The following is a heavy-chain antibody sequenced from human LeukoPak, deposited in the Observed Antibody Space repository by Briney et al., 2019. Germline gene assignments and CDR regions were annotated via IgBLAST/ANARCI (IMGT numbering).Heavy chain of an antibody. J-gene: IGHJ6*03. CDR2: INPNSGGT. V-gene: IGHV1-2*06. CDR3: ARDLYDSSGYAYYYYMDV. CDR1: GYTFTGYY. Sequence: ASVKVSCKASGYTFTGYYMHWVRQAPGQGLEWKGRINPNSGGTNYAQKFQGRVTVTRDTSISTAYMELSRLRSDDTAVYYCARDLYDSSGYAYYYYMDVWGKGTTVTVSS. D-gene: IGHD3-22*01.